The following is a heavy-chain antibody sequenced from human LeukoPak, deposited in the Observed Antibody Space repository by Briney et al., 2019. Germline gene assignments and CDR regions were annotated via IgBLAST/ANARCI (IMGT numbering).Heavy chain of an antibody. D-gene: IGHD6-19*01. CDR2: ISWNSGSI. V-gene: IGHV3-9*01. J-gene: IGHJ4*02. CDR1: GFTFDDYA. CDR3: ARAPYSSGWYGVAAFDY. Sequence: TGGSLRLSCAASGFTFDDYAMHWVRQAPGKGLEWVSGISWNSGSIGYADSVKGRFTISRDNAKNSLYLQMNSLRAEDTALYYCARAPYSSGWYGVAAFDYWGQGTLVTVSS.